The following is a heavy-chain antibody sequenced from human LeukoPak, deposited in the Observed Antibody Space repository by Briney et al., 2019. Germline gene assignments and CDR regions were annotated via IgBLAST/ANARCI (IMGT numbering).Heavy chain of an antibody. D-gene: IGHD1-26*01. CDR1: GFSFRNYW. V-gene: IGHV3-7*01. CDR2: IKEDGSKK. J-gene: IGHJ4*02. CDR3: AKAVPPQWELPPLDY. Sequence: GGSLRLSCVASGFSFRNYWMSWVRQAPGKGLEWVANIKEDGSKKNHLDSVKGRFTISRDNAKNFLYLQMNSLRVEDTALYYCAKAVPPQWELPPLDYWGQGTLVTVSS.